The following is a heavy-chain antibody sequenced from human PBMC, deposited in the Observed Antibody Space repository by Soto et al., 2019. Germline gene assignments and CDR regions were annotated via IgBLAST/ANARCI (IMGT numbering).Heavy chain of an antibody. J-gene: IGHJ4*02. CDR2: ISAYNGNT. CDR1: GYTFTSYG. Sequence: GASVKVSCKASGYTFTSYGISWVRQAPGQGLEWMGWISAYNGNTNYAQKLQGRVTMTTDTSTSTAYMELRSLRSDDTAVYYCARGAWMVGATIRSAPNAHWGQGTLVTVSS. CDR3: ARGAWMVGATIRSAPNAH. D-gene: IGHD1-26*01. V-gene: IGHV1-18*01.